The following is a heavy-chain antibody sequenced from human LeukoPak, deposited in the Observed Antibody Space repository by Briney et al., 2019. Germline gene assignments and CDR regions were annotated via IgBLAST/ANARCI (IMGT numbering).Heavy chain of an antibody. CDR3: TKSDGYGLIRI. V-gene: IGHV4-39*07. CDR2: IYYTGNT. J-gene: IGHJ3*02. D-gene: IGHD3-10*01. CDR1: GDSIIGYY. Sequence: SETLSLTCSVSGDSIIGYYWGWIRQPPGKGLEWTGNIYYTGNTYYNSSLKSRVTISLDTSKNQFSLKVISMTAAGTAAYYCTKSDGYGLIRICGRGTMVTVSS.